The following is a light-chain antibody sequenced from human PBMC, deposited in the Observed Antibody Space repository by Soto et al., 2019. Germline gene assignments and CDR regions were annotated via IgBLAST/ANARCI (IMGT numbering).Light chain of an antibody. V-gene: IGLV2-14*01. CDR3: SSYSSSRTVV. Sequence: QSVLTQPASVSGSPGQSITISCTGTSTDVGGFAYVSWYQQPSGKAPKLVIFDVTNRPSGVSNRFSGSKSDNTASLTISGLQAEDEADYYCSSYSSSRTVVFGGGTKLTVL. J-gene: IGLJ2*01. CDR1: STDVGGFAY. CDR2: DVT.